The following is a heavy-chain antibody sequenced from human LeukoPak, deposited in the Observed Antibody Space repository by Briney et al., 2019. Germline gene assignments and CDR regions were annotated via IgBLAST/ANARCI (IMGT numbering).Heavy chain of an antibody. Sequence: ASVKVSCKASGYTFTSYGISWVRQAPGQGLEWMGWISAYNGNTNYAQKPQGRVTMTTDTSTSTAYMELRSLRSDDTAVYYCASHYYDSSGYYDDYYFDYWGQGTLVTVSS. J-gene: IGHJ4*02. D-gene: IGHD3-22*01. CDR2: ISAYNGNT. V-gene: IGHV1-18*01. CDR3: ASHYYDSSGYYDDYYFDY. CDR1: GYTFTSYG.